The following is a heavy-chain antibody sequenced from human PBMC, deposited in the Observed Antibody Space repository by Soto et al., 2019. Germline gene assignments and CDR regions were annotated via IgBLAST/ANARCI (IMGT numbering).Heavy chain of an antibody. J-gene: IGHJ5*02. V-gene: IGHV1-3*01. Sequence: ASVKVSCKASGYTFTRYTMNWVRQAPGQRLEWMGWINPDNGNTKSSQKFQDRVIITRDTSASTAYMDLSSLRSEDTAVYYCARGIATGQLDPWGQGTLLTVSS. D-gene: IGHD2-15*01. CDR2: INPDNGNT. CDR3: ARGIATGQLDP. CDR1: GYTFTRYT.